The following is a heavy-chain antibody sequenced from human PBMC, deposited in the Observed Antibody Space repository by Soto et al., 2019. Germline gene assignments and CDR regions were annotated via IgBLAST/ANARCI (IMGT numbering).Heavy chain of an antibody. CDR2: ISHDGNNK. CDR1: GFTFSMYG. J-gene: IGHJ6*02. V-gene: IGHV3-30*03. CDR3: ATEGRDSTTSFSHCYGLDV. D-gene: IGHD2-2*01. Sequence: QVQLVESGGGVVQPGRSLRLSCAASGFTFSMYGMHWVRQAPGKGLEWVAAISHDGNNKYYGDSVKGRVSISRDNSKNTLYLQLSSLRGEDTAVDSCATEGRDSTTSFSHCYGLDVRGQGTTVTVS.